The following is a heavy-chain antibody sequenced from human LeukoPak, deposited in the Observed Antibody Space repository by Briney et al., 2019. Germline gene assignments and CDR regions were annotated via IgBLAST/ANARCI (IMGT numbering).Heavy chain of an antibody. D-gene: IGHD6-13*01. J-gene: IGHJ6*03. Sequence: KPSETLSLTCTVSGYSISSGYYWGWIRQPPGKGLEWIGYIYYTGSTNYNPSLKSRVAISVDTSKNQFSLNLSSVTAADTAVYYCARMRQQPYYYYHYMDVWGKGTTVTVSS. CDR1: GYSISSGYY. V-gene: IGHV4-61*01. CDR3: ARMRQQPYYYYHYMDV. CDR2: IYYTGST.